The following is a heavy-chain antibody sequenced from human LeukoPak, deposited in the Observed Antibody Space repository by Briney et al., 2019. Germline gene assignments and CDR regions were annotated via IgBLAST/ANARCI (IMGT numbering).Heavy chain of an antibody. D-gene: IGHD3-9*01. V-gene: IGHV1-8*01. CDR2: VNPNSGNT. CDR1: GYTFTSYD. CDR3: AKNYDFLTGYAS. J-gene: IGHJ4*02. Sequence: ASVKVSCKASGYTFTSYDINWVRQATGQGLEWMGWVNPNSGNTRYAQKFQGRATMTRNTSISTAYMELSSLRSDDTAVYYCAKNYDFLTGYASWGQGTLVTVSS.